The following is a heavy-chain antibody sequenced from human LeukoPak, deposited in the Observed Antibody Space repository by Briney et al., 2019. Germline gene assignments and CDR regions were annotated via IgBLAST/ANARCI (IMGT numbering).Heavy chain of an antibody. V-gene: IGHV5-51*01. CDR2: IYPGDSDT. D-gene: IGHD1-26*01. CDR1: GYRVSRNR. J-gene: IGHJ5*02. Sequence: GESLKISCKGSGYRVSRNRIGRVAPIPGKGPGGMGIIYPGDSDTRYSPSFQGQVTISADKSISTAYLQWSSLKASDTAMYYCGRVGVGATKWFDPWGQGTLVTVSS. CDR3: GRVGVGATKWFDP.